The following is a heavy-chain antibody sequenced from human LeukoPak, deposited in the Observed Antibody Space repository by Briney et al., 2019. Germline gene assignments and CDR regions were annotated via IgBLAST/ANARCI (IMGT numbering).Heavy chain of an antibody. CDR1: GGSISSSSYY. Sequence: SETLSLTCTVSGGSISSSSYYWGWIRQPPGKGLEWIGSIYYSGSTYYNPSLKSRVTIPVDTSKNQFSLKLSAVTAADTAVYYCARGPSRWVRGVSYFDYWGQGTLVTVSS. CDR2: IYYSGST. J-gene: IGHJ4*02. CDR3: ARGPSRWVRGVSYFDY. D-gene: IGHD3-10*01. V-gene: IGHV4-39*07.